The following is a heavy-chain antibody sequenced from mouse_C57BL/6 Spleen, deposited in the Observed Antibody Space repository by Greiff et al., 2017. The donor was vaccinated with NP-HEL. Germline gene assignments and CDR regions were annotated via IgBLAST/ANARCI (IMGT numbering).Heavy chain of an antibody. CDR3: ARTDYSNLLFAY. CDR1: GYTFTSYW. J-gene: IGHJ3*01. V-gene: IGHV1-55*01. D-gene: IGHD2-5*01. Sequence: VQLQHPGAELVKPGASVKMSCKASGYTFTSYWITWVKQRPGQGLEWIGDIYPGSGSTNYNEKFKSKATLTVDTSSSTAYMQLSSLTSEDSAVYYCARTDYSNLLFAYWGQGTLVTVSA. CDR2: IYPGSGST.